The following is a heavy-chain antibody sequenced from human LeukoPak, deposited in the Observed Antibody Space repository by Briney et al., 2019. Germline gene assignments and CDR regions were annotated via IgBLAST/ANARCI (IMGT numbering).Heavy chain of an antibody. CDR2: TYSRSNWSN. J-gene: IGHJ4*02. CDR1: GDSLSSNSAA. Sequence: SQTLSLTCVISGDSLSSNSAAWNWIRQSPSRALEWLGRTYSRSNWSNDYALSVKSRITISPDTSKNQFSLHLKSVTPEDTAVYYCARDGSLWFGESSYYFDFWGQGILVTVSS. D-gene: IGHD3-10*01. V-gene: IGHV6-1*01. CDR3: ARDGSLWFGESSYYFDF.